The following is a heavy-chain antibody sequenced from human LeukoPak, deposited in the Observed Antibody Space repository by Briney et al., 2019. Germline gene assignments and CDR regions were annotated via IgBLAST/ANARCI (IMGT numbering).Heavy chain of an antibody. V-gene: IGHV3-7*01. CDR2: IKEEGGAK. D-gene: IGHD5-12*01. J-gene: IGHJ4*02. CDR1: GFTFSSYW. Sequence: PGGSLRLSCPASGFTFSSYWMSWVRQAPGKGLEWVAYIKEEGGAKYYVNSVKGRFTVSRDNAKNSLYLQMNNLSAEDTAVYYCVRDSPGYGAYDFDWGQGTLVTVSS. CDR3: VRDSPGYGAYDFD.